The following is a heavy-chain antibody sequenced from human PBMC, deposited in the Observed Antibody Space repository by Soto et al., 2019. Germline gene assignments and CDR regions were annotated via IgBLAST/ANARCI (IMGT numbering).Heavy chain of an antibody. CDR1: GGSFSGYY. J-gene: IGHJ4*02. CDR3: ARGGGGWYSDY. D-gene: IGHD6-19*01. CDR2: INHSGST. Sequence: SETLSLTCSVYGGSFSGYYWSWIRQPPGKGLEWIGEINHSGSTNYNPSPKSRVTISVDTSKNQFSLKLSSVTAADTAVYYCARGGGGWYSDYWGQGTLVTVSS. V-gene: IGHV4-34*01.